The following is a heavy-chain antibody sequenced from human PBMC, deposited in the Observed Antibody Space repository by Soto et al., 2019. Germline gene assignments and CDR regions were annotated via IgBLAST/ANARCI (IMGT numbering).Heavy chain of an antibody. D-gene: IGHD2-2*01. CDR2: ISYDGSNK. V-gene: IGHV3-30*18. CDR1: GFTFSSYG. J-gene: IGHJ6*02. Sequence: QVQLVESGGGEVQPGRSLRLSCAASGFTFSSYGMHWVRQAPGKGLEWVAVISYDGSNKYYADSVKGRFTISRDTSKNALYLQMNSMRAEDTAVYYWANWPAIVLVPAAMNYYYGMDVRAQGTTVTFSS. CDR3: ANWPAIVLVPAAMNYYYGMDV.